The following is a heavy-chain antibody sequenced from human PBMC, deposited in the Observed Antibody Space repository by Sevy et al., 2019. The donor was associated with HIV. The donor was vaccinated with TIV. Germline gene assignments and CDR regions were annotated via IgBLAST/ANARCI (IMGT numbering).Heavy chain of an antibody. J-gene: IGHJ3*02. CDR1: GGSFSGHY. V-gene: IGHV4-34*01. Sequence: SETLSLTCGVYGGSFSGHYWSWLRQTPEKGLEWIGEIHYGEITDYNPSLESRVTMSGDTSKNQFSLKLKSVTAADTAVYYCARRRYFYASGWKDVLDIWGQGTLVTVSS. CDR3: ARRRYFYASGWKDVLDI. D-gene: IGHD3-10*01. CDR2: IHYGEIT.